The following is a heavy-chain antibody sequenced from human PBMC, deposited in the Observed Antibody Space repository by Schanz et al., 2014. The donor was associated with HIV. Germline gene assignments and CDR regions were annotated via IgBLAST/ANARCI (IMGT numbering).Heavy chain of an antibody. CDR2: ITWNSGSK. CDR3: AKDNGGWLHPYGMDV. Sequence: EVQLLDSGGGLVQPGRSLRLSCAASGFTFDDYAMHWVRQAPGKGLEWVSGITWNSGSKGYADSVKGRFTISRDNAKNFLYLQMNSLRAEDTALYYCAKDNGGWLHPYGMDVWGQGTTVTVSS. D-gene: IGHD5-12*01. CDR1: GFTFDDYA. J-gene: IGHJ6*02. V-gene: IGHV3-9*01.